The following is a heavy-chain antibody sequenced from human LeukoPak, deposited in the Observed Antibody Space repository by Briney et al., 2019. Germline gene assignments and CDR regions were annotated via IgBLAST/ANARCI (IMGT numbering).Heavy chain of an antibody. CDR1: GYSFTSYW. Sequence: GESLKISCKGSGYSFTSYWIGWVRQMPGKGLEWMGIIYPGDSDTRYSPSFQGQVTISADKSISTAYLQWSSLKASDTAMYYCARQAEPLYYYDSSGYSAFDPWGQGTLVTVSS. CDR2: IYPGDSDT. D-gene: IGHD3-22*01. J-gene: IGHJ5*02. CDR3: ARQAEPLYYYDSSGYSAFDP. V-gene: IGHV5-51*01.